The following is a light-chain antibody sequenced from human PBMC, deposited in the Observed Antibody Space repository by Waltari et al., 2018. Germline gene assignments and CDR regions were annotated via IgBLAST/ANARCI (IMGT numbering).Light chain of an antibody. CDR1: QSVSDT. V-gene: IGKV3D-15*01. CDR3: LQRSSWPYS. CDR2: GAS. J-gene: IGKJ2*03. Sequence: EIVMTQSPATLSLSPGETATISCRASQSVSDTLTWYQQKPGQPPRVLIYGASSRATDIPDRFSGSGSGTDFTLTINSLEPEDVGVYYCLQRSSWPYSFGQGTKVEIK.